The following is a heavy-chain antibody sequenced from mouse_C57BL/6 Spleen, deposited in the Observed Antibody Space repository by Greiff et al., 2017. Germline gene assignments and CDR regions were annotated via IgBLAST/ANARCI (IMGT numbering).Heavy chain of an antibody. CDR2: ISDGGSYT. CDR1: GFTFSSYA. V-gene: IGHV5-4*03. D-gene: IGHD2-4*01. Sequence: EVKLVESGGGLVKPGGSLKLSCAASGFTFSSYAMSWVRQTPEKRLEWVATISDGGSYTYYPDNVKGRLTISRDNAKNNLYLQMSHLKSEDTAMYYCARGDDYDGGFDYWGQGTTLTVSS. CDR3: ARGDDYDGGFDY. J-gene: IGHJ2*01.